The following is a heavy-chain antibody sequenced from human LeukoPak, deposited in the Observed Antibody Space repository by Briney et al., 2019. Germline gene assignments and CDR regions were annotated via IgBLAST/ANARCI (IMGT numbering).Heavy chain of an antibody. D-gene: IGHD2-2*01. Sequence: GGALRLSRAASVFTLSRYIMNWLRQAPGKGLEGVSYMSSSSSTIEYATSVKGRFNISRDNAKNSLYLQMNSLRDEDTAVYYCARDSGVPAVLFDYWGQGTLVTVSS. CDR3: ARDSGVPAVLFDY. V-gene: IGHV3-48*02. J-gene: IGHJ4*02. CDR1: VFTLSRYI. CDR2: MSSSSSTI.